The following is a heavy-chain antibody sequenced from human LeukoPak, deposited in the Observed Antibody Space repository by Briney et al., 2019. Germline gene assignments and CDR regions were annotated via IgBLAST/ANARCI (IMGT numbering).Heavy chain of an antibody. CDR3: AREWQYQFDY. CDR2: INHSGST. CDR1: GGSFSGHY. V-gene: IGHV4-34*01. J-gene: IGHJ4*02. Sequence: SETLSLTCAVYGGSFSGHYGSWIRQPPGKGLEWIGEINHSGSTNYNPSLKSRVTISVDTSKNQFSLKVTSVTAADTAVYYCAREWQYQFDYWGQGSLVTVSS. D-gene: IGHD2-8*01.